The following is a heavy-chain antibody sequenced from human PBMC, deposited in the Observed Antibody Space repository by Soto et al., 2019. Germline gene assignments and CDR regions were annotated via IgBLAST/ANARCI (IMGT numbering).Heavy chain of an antibody. CDR2: ISYDGSNK. Sequence: GGSLRLSCAASGFTFSSYGMHWVRQAPGKGLEWVAVISYDGSNKYYADSVKGRFTISRDNSKNTLYLQMNSLRAEDTAVYYCAKEEGAFGSSSVYYYYGMDVWGQGTTVTVSS. CDR3: AKEEGAFGSSSVYYYYGMDV. J-gene: IGHJ6*02. CDR1: GFTFSSYG. V-gene: IGHV3-30*18. D-gene: IGHD6-6*01.